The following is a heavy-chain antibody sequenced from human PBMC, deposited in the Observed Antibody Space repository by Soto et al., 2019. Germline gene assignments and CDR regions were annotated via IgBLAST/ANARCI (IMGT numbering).Heavy chain of an antibody. CDR2: ISYDGSDK. V-gene: IGHV3-30*18. J-gene: IGHJ6*02. D-gene: IGHD1-1*01. CDR1: GFTFSSYG. Sequence: PGGSLRLSCAASGFTFSSYGMHWVRQAPGKELEWVAVISYDGSDKYYADSVKGRFTISRDNSKNTLYLQMNSLRAEDTAVYYCAKVNWNDGGRGYYYYYGMDVWGQGSTVTVS. CDR3: AKVNWNDGGRGYYYYYGMDV.